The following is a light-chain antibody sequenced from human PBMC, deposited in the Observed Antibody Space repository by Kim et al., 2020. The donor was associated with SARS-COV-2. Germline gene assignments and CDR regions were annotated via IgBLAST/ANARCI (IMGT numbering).Light chain of an antibody. J-gene: IGLJ3*02. CDR2: GRD. V-gene: IGLV3-19*01. CDR1: SLRNYY. Sequence: SSELTQDPAVSVALGQTVRITCQGDSLRNYYATWYQQKPGQAPILVIYGRDNRPSGIPDRFSGSSSGNTASLTITGAQAEDEADYYCKSRDSNSKEVFGGGTQLTVL. CDR3: KSRDSNSKEV.